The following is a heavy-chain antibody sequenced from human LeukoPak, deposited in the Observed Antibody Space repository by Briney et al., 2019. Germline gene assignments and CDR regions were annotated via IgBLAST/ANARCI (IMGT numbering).Heavy chain of an antibody. CDR1: GYHFAGYY. J-gene: IGHJ4*02. Sequence: ASVKVSCKASGYHFAGYYIHWVRQAPGQGLEWVGRINPYIGDTHYAQKFQGRVTLTRDTSITTAYLELTSLKSDDTALYYCARGHPGVVAFGDWAQGTLVTVSS. D-gene: IGHD3-3*01. CDR2: INPYIGDT. CDR3: ARGHPGVVAFGD. V-gene: IGHV1-2*02.